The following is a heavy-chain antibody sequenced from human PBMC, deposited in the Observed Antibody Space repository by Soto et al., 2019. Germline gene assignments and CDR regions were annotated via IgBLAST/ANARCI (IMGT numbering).Heavy chain of an antibody. CDR2: INPKSDDT. V-gene: IGHV1-2*02. Sequence: QVQLVQSGSEVKKPGASVKVSCKASGYPFSDNQIHWLRRAPGQGLARMGRINPKSDDTNYAQKFQGRVTRTRATSIDTAYLELTGLTSDDTATYYCARKHALDYIRWGLDPWGQGTLVTVSS. CDR3: ARKHALDYIRWGLDP. J-gene: IGHJ5*02. CDR1: GYPFSDNQ. D-gene: IGHD4-4*01.